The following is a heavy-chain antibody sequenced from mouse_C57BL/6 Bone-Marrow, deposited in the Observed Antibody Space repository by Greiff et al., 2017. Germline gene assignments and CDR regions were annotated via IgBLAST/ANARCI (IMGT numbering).Heavy chain of an antibody. Sequence: VQLQQPGAELVKPGASVKLSCKASGYTFTSYWMHWVKQRPGQGLEWIGMIHPNSGSTNYNEKFKSKATLTVDKSSSTAYMQLSSLTSEDSAVYYCARDYYGSSLNAYWGQGTLVTVSA. CDR2: IHPNSGST. V-gene: IGHV1-64*01. CDR3: ARDYYGSSLNAY. D-gene: IGHD1-1*01. J-gene: IGHJ3*01. CDR1: GYTFTSYW.